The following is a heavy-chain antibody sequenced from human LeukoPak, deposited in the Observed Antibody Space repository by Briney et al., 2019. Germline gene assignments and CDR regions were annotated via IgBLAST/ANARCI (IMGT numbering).Heavy chain of an antibody. J-gene: IGHJ6*02. D-gene: IGHD2-8*01. Sequence: SETLSLTCTVSGGSISSYYWSWIRQPPGKGLEWIGYIYYSGSTNYNPSLKSRVTISVDTSKNQFSLKLSSVTAADTAVYYCARDRIVLMAQGTETRYYYYGMDAWGQGTTVTVSS. V-gene: IGHV4-59*01. CDR1: GGSISSYY. CDR3: ARDRIVLMAQGTETRYYYYGMDA. CDR2: IYYSGST.